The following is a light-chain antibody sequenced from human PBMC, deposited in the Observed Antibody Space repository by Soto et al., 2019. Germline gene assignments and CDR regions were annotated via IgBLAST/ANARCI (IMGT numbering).Light chain of an antibody. CDR1: QDISIY. CDR3: QQLHSFVLT. V-gene: IGKV1-9*01. Sequence: IQLTQSPSSLSASIGDRVTITCRASQDISIYLAWNQQKSGEAPRLLIYGASTLQSGVPSRFSGSRSGTDFTLTIRGLQPEDFATYYCQQLHSFVLTFGGGTKVEMK. J-gene: IGKJ4*01. CDR2: GAS.